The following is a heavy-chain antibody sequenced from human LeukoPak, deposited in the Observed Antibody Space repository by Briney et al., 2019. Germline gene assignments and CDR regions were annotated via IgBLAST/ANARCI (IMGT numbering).Heavy chain of an antibody. CDR2: IRYDGSNK. J-gene: IGHJ6*03. CDR3: AKDRFLMNNYMDV. V-gene: IGHV3-30*02. Sequence: PGGSLRLSCAASGFTFSSYGMHWVRQAPGKGLEWVPFIRYDGSNKYYADSVKSRFTISRDNSKNTLYLQMNSLRAEDTAVYYCAKDRFLMNNYMDVWGKGSTVTVSS. CDR1: GFTFSSYG. D-gene: IGHD1/OR15-1a*01.